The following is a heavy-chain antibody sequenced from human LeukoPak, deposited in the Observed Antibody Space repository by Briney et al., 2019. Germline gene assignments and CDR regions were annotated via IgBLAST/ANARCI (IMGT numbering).Heavy chain of an antibody. CDR2: ISYSGST. Sequence: PSETLSLTCTVSGGSISNYYWSWIRQPPGKGLEWIGYISYSGSTNYNPSLKSRVTISVDTSKNQFSLKLSSVTAADTAVYYCARRSGDGYYFFDYWGQGTLVTVSS. D-gene: IGHD3-22*01. CDR1: GGSISNYY. CDR3: ARRSGDGYYFFDY. J-gene: IGHJ4*02. V-gene: IGHV4-59*01.